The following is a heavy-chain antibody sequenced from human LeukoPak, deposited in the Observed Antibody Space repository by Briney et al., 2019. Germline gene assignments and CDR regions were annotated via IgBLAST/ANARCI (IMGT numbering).Heavy chain of an antibody. V-gene: IGHV1-69*13. D-gene: IGHD2-15*01. Sequence: GASVKVSCKASVGTFSSYAISWVRQAPGQGLEWMGGIIPIFGTANYAQKFQGRVTITADESTSTAYMELSSLRSEDTAVYYCATQPGYCSGGSCYRFDCWGQGTLVTVSS. CDR3: ATQPGYCSGGSCYRFDC. J-gene: IGHJ4*02. CDR2: IIPIFGTA. CDR1: VGTFSSYA.